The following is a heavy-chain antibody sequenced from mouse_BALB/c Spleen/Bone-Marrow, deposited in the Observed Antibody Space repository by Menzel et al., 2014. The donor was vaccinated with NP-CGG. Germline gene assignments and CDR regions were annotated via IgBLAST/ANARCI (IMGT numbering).Heavy chain of an antibody. D-gene: IGHD1-1*01. V-gene: IGHV5-17*02. CDR2: ISSGSSTI. Sequence: EVKLVESGGGLVQPGGFRKLSCAASGFTFSSFGMHWVRQAPEKGLEWVAYISSGSSTIYYGDTVMGRFTISRDNPKNTLFLQMTSLRSEDTATYYCVRSGSSSGYFDYWGQGTTLTVSS. CDR3: VRSGSSSGYFDY. CDR1: GFTFSSFG. J-gene: IGHJ2*01.